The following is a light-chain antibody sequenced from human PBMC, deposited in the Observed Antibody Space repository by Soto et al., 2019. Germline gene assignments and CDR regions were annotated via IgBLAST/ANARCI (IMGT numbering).Light chain of an antibody. V-gene: IGKV3D-20*01. CDR2: DAS. Sequence: EIVLTQSPATLSLSPGERATLSCGASQSVSSSYFAWYQQQPGLAPRLLLYDASSRATGIPDRFSGSGSGTDFTLTISRLEPEDLAVYYCQQYGSSYTWGQGTKLEIK. J-gene: IGKJ2*01. CDR3: QQYGSSYT. CDR1: QSVSSSY.